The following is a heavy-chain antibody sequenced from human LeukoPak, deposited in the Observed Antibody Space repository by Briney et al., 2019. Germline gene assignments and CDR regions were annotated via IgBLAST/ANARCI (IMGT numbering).Heavy chain of an antibody. CDR2: IYTSGST. J-gene: IGHJ3*02. V-gene: IGHV4-4*07. Sequence: PSETLSLTCSVSGGSISSSAYYWSWIRQPAGKGLEWIGRIYTSGSTNYNPSLKSRVTMSVDTSKNQFSLKLSSVTAADTAVYYCARDSGYDRDAFDIWGQGTMVTVSS. CDR3: ARDSGYDRDAFDI. CDR1: GGSISSSAYY. D-gene: IGHD5-12*01.